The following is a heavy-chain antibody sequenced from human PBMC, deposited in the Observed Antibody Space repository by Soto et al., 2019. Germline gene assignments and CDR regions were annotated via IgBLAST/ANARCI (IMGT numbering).Heavy chain of an antibody. CDR1: GGSISSSSYY. D-gene: IGHD2-2*01. V-gene: IGHV4-39*01. Sequence: QLQLQESGPGLVKPSETLSLTCTVSGGSISSSSYYWGWIRQPPGKGLEWIGSIYYSGSTYYNPSLKSRVTISVDTSKNQFSLKLSSVTAADTAVYYCARQMTYQRLEYFQHWGQGTLVTVSS. J-gene: IGHJ1*01. CDR3: ARQMTYQRLEYFQH. CDR2: IYYSGST.